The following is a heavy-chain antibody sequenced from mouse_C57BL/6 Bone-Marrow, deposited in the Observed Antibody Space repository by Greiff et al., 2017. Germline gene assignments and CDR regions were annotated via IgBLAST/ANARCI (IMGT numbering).Heavy chain of an antibody. D-gene: IGHD2-1*01. CDR1: GYTFTSYG. CDR3: ARRGDGNYPAWFAY. J-gene: IGHJ3*01. Sequence: QVQLKESGAELARPGASVKLSCKASGYTFTSYGISWVKQRTGQGLEWIGEIYPRSGNTYYNAKFKGKATLTADKSSSTAYMGLRSLTSEDSAVYFCARRGDGNYPAWFAYWGQGTLVTVSA. V-gene: IGHV1-81*01. CDR2: IYPRSGNT.